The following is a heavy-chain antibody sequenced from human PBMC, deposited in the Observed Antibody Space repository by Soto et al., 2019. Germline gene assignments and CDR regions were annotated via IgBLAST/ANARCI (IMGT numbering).Heavy chain of an antibody. CDR1: GGTFSSYA. V-gene: IGHV1-69*01. J-gene: IGHJ4*02. D-gene: IGHD3-22*01. Sequence: QVQLVQSGAEVKKPGSSVKVSCKASGGTFSSYAISWVRQAPGQGLEWMGGIIPIFGTANYAQKFQGRVTITADESTSTASMELSSLRSEDTAVYYCARVYYDSSGYYSGNFYYFDYWGQGTLVTVSS. CDR2: IIPIFGTA. CDR3: ARVYYDSSGYYSGNFYYFDY.